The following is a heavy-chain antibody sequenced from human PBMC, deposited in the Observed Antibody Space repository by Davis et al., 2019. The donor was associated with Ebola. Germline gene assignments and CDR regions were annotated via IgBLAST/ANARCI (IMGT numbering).Heavy chain of an antibody. CDR3: ARHCGGDCYTFGY. V-gene: IGHV4-39*01. Sequence: MPSETLSLTCTVSGGSISSSSYYWGWIRQPPGKGLEWIGSIYYSGSTYYNPSLKSRVTISVDTSKNQFSLKLSSVTAADTAVYYCARHCGGDCYTFGYWGQGTLVTVSS. J-gene: IGHJ4*02. D-gene: IGHD2-21*02. CDR1: GGSISSSSYY. CDR2: IYYSGST.